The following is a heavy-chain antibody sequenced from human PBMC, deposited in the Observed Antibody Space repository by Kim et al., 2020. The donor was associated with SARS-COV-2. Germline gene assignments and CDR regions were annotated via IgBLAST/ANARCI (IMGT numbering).Heavy chain of an antibody. Sequence: GGSLRLSCAASGFTFSNAWMSWVRQAPGKGLEWVGRIKSKTDGGTTDYAAPVKGRFTISRDDSKNTLYLQMNSLKTEDTAVYYCTTSPHIVVVPAAIYGSCPPYYDFWSGPPGWGQGTLVTVSS. D-gene: IGHD2-2*02. V-gene: IGHV3-15*01. J-gene: IGHJ4*02. CDR1: GFTFSNAW. CDR3: TTSPHIVVVPAAIYGSCPPYYDFWSGPPG. CDR2: IKSKTDGGTT.